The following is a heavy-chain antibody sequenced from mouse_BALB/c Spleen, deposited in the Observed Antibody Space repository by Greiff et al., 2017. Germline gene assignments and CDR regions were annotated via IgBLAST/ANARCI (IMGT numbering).Heavy chain of an antibody. V-gene: IGHV1-14*01. D-gene: IGHD2-10*02. J-gene: IGHJ4*01. Sequence: EVQLQQSGPELVKPGASVKMSCKASGYTFTSYVMHWVKQKPGQGLEWIGYINPYNDGTNYNGKFKGKATLTADKSSSTAYMQLSSLTSEDSAVYFCARWEYGNLFYAMDYWGQGTSVTVSS. CDR3: ARWEYGNLFYAMDY. CDR2: INPYNDGT. CDR1: GYTFTSYV.